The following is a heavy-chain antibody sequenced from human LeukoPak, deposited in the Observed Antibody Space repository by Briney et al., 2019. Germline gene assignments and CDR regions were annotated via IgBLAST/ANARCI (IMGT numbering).Heavy chain of an antibody. Sequence: PETLSLTCAVSGGSISSGGYYWGWIRQPPGKGLEWIGEINHSGSTNYNPSLKSRVTISVDTSKNQFSLKLSSVTAADTAVYYCARTVIAARQKHYYYYYMDVWGKGTTVTVSS. CDR3: ARTVIAARQKHYYYYYMDV. D-gene: IGHD6-6*01. CDR1: GGSISSGGYY. V-gene: IGHV4-39*07. J-gene: IGHJ6*03. CDR2: INHSGST.